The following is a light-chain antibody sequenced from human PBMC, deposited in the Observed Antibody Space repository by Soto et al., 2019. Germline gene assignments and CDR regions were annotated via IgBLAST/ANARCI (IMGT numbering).Light chain of an antibody. CDR1: SSNIGAGYD. J-gene: IGLJ2*01. V-gene: IGLV1-40*01. CDR2: GNS. CDR3: QSYDSSLSGHVV. Sequence: QSVLTQPPAVSGAPGQRVTISCTGSSSNIGAGYDVHWYQQLPGTAPKLLIYGNSNRPSGVPDRFSGSNSGTSASLAITGLQAEYEADYYCQSYDSSLSGHVVFGGGTQLTV.